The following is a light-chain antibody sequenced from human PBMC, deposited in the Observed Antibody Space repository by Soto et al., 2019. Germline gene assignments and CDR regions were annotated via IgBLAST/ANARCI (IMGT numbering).Light chain of an antibody. V-gene: IGKV1-39*01. J-gene: IGKJ2*01. CDR3: QQSYGTPMFT. CDR2: AAS. CDR1: QGIGTH. Sequence: DIQMTQSPSSLSASVGDRVTITCRASQGIGTHLNWYQQKPGKVPKLLIYAASTLQSGVPTRFTGSASGTDFTLTISSLQPEDSATYYCQQSYGTPMFTFGQGTKLEI.